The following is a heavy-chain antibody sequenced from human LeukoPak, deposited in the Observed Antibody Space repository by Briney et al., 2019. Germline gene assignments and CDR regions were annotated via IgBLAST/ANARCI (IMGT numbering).Heavy chain of an antibody. CDR1: GYTFTSYA. D-gene: IGHD6-13*01. V-gene: IGHV1-3*01. CDR3: ARGGYSSSWYPSGAYYYGMDV. Sequence: ASVKVSCKASGYTFTSYAMHWVRQAPGQRLELMGWINAGNGNTKYSQKFQGRVTITRDTSASTAYMELSSLRSEDAAVYYCARGGYSSSWYPSGAYYYGMDVWGQGTTVTVSS. J-gene: IGHJ6*02. CDR2: INAGNGNT.